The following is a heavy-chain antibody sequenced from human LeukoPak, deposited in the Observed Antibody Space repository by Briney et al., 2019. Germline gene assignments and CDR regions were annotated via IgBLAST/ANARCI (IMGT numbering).Heavy chain of an antibody. J-gene: IGHJ4*02. V-gene: IGHV4-61*02. CDR3: ASGLRYFDLYY. D-gene: IGHD3-9*01. CDR2: IYTSGST. Sequence: SETLSLTCTVSGVSISSGSYYWSWLPQPPGKGREWIGRIYTSGSTNYNPSLKSRVTISVDTSKSQFSLKLSSVTAADTAVYYCASGLRYFDLYYWGQGTLVTVSS. CDR1: GVSISSGSYY.